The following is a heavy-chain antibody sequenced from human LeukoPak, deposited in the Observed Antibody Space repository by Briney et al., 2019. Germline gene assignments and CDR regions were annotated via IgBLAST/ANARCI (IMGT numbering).Heavy chain of an antibody. Sequence: GGSLRLSCAASGFTFSSYGMHWVRQAPGKGLEWVAVIWSDASNRYYADSVKGRFTISRDNFKKTVYLQMNSLRAEDTAVYYCAKDAQRGFDHSNSPEYWGQGTLVTVSS. J-gene: IGHJ4*02. CDR1: GFTFSSYG. CDR3: AKDAQRGFDHSNSPEY. D-gene: IGHD4-11*01. V-gene: IGHV3-33*06. CDR2: IWSDASNR.